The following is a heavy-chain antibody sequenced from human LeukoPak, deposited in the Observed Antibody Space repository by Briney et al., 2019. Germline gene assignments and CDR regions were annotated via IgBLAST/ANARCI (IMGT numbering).Heavy chain of an antibody. CDR1: GFTFNNYV. J-gene: IGHJ4*02. Sequence: GGSLRLSCAASGFTFNNYVMTWFRQAPGKGLEWVSSISASAAMTYYADSVRGRFTVSRDNSNNTLYLQMSSLTAADTAVYYCAKDRSIGTYYTFDHWGQGTLVAVSS. CDR3: AKDRSIGTYYTFDH. CDR2: ISASAAMT. V-gene: IGHV3-23*01. D-gene: IGHD1-26*01.